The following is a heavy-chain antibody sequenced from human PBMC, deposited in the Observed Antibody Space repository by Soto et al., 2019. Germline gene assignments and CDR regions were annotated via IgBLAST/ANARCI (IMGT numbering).Heavy chain of an antibody. V-gene: IGHV4-4*07. CDR2: VSSSGNT. CDR3: ARADYEILTGSYAMDV. CDR1: GDSLGNDY. J-gene: IGHJ6*02. D-gene: IGHD3-9*01. Sequence: SETLSLTCAVSGDSLGNDYWFWIRQPGGKGLEWIGRVSSSGNTNANPTLNSRATMSIDTSKNQFSLRLRSVTAADTAVYYCARADYEILTGSYAMDVWGQGTTVTVSS.